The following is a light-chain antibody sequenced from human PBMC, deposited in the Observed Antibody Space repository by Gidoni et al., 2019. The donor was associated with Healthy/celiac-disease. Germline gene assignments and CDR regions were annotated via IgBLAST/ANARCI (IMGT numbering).Light chain of an antibody. CDR1: QDITNY. Sequence: DIQMTQSPSSLSASVGDSVTITCQASQDITNYLNWYQQNPGKATKLLIYDASILETGVPSSISGSGSSKDFTFTISSLQPEDIATYYCQQYDNLPLTFGGGTKVEIK. V-gene: IGKV1-33*01. J-gene: IGKJ4*01. CDR3: QQYDNLPLT. CDR2: DAS.